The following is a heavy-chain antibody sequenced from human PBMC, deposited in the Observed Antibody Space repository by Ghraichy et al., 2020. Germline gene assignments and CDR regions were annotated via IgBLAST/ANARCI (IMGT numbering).Heavy chain of an antibody. CDR1: GGSISSYY. J-gene: IGHJ6*02. CDR3: ARGGLETHYYYYGMDV. CDR2: IYYSWST. V-gene: IGHV4-59*01. Sequence: SETLSLTCTVSGGSISSYYWSWIRQPPGKGLEWIGYIYYSWSTNYNPSLKSRVTISVDTSKNQFSLKLSSVTAADTAVYYCARGGLETHYYYYGMDVWGQGTTVTVSS. D-gene: IGHD3/OR15-3a*01.